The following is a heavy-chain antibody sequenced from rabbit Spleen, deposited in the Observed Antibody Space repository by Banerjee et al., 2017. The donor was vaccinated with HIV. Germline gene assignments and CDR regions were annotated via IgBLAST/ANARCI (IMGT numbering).Heavy chain of an antibody. CDR3: ARDTSSSFSSYGMDL. J-gene: IGHJ6*01. V-gene: IGHV1S45*01. Sequence: QEQLVESGGGLVQPGGSLALTCKASGFFFNKKYVMCWVRQAPGKGLEWIGCINTNTGNTMYAPWAKGRTTISRTSPTTVALQVTSLTAADPATYFCARDTSSSFSSYGMDLWGPVTLVTVS. CDR2: INTNTGNT. CDR1: GFFFNKKYV. D-gene: IGHD1-1*01.